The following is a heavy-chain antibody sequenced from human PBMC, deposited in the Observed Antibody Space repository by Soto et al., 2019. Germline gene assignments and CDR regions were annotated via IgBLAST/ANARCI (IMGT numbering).Heavy chain of an antibody. CDR1: GFTVSNNY. D-gene: IGHD1-1*01. CDR3: ARDGTYNWV. J-gene: IGHJ4*02. CDR2: IFSNGDT. Sequence: ELQLVASGGGLVQPGGSLRLSCAASGFTVSNNYVRWVRQAPGKGLEWVSLIFSNGDTRYADSVKGRFTISRDSSSNTRYLQRNSQRVEDTAVYYCARDGTYNWVGGQGIHVTVSS. V-gene: IGHV3-66*01.